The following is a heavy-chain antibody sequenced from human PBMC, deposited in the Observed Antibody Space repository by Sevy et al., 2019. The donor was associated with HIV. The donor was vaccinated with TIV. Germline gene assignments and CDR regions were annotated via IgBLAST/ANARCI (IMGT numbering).Heavy chain of an antibody. V-gene: IGHV1-2*02. D-gene: IGHD4-17*01. CDR2: INSDRGVT. Sequence: ASVKVSCKASGYIFTDYYIHWVRQAPGQGLEWMAWINSDRGVTNYAQRFQGEVTVTRDTSLNTAYLDLSRLKSNDPAIYFCARLTTKPTSDLYGMDVWGQGTTVTVSS. CDR3: ARLTTKPTSDLYGMDV. CDR1: GYIFTDYY. J-gene: IGHJ6*02.